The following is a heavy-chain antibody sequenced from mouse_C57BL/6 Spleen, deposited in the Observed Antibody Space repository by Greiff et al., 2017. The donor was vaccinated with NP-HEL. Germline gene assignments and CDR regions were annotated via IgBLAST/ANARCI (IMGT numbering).Heavy chain of an antibody. CDR2: IYPGDGDT. D-gene: IGHD2-3*01. CDR1: GYAFSSYW. CDR3: ARGGWLLPFDY. Sequence: QVQLKESGAELVKPGASVKISCKASGYAFSSYWMNWVKQRPGKGLEWIGQIYPGDGDTNYNGKFKGKATLTADKSSSTAYMQLSSLTSEDSAVYFGARGGWLLPFDYWGQGTTLTVSS. V-gene: IGHV1-80*01. J-gene: IGHJ2*01.